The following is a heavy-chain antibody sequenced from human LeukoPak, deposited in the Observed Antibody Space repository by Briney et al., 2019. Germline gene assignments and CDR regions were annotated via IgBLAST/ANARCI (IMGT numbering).Heavy chain of an antibody. D-gene: IGHD6-6*01. CDR3: ARVGGQLALDY. Sequence: GGSLRLSCAASGFTFSSYWMHWVRQAPGKGLVWVSRINTDGSSTSYADSVKGRFTISRDNAKNTLYLQMNSLRAEDTAVYYCARVGGQLALDYWGQGTLVTVSS. CDR2: INTDGSST. V-gene: IGHV3-74*01. CDR1: GFTFSSYW. J-gene: IGHJ4*02.